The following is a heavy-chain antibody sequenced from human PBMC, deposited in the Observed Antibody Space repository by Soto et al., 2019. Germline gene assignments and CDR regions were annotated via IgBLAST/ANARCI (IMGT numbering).Heavy chain of an antibody. Sequence: QVQLEQSGAEVKKPGSSVKVSCKASGGTFRNSAISWVRQAPGQGLEWMGGIMPIFRTPDYAQKFQGRVTITADESTSAAYMELSGLRSDDTAVYFCARDNDRPQLGGNGYYILDVWGHGTTVTVSS. CDR2: IMPIFRTP. D-gene: IGHD1-1*01. CDR3: ARDNDRPQLGGNGYYILDV. CDR1: GGTFRNSA. V-gene: IGHV1-69*12. J-gene: IGHJ6*02.